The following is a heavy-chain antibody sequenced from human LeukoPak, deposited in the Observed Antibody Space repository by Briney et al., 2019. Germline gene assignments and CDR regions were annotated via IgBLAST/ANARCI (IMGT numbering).Heavy chain of an antibody. D-gene: IGHD2-2*01. CDR1: GFTLSTYA. CDR3: AKLVVPAAPFDY. V-gene: IGHV3-23*01. CDR2: ISGSGGST. J-gene: IGHJ4*02. Sequence: GGSPRLSCAASGFTLSTYAMSWVRQAPGKGLEWVSAISGSGGSTYYADSVKGRFTISRDNSKNTLYLQMNSLRAEDTAVYYCAKLVVPAAPFDYWGQGTLVTVSS.